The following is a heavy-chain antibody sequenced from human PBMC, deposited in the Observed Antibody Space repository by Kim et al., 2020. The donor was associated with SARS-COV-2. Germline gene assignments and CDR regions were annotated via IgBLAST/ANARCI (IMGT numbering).Heavy chain of an antibody. V-gene: IGHV3-33*05. CDR1: GFTFSSYG. CDR2: ISYDGSNK. D-gene: IGHD3-22*01. J-gene: IGHJ4*02. Sequence: GGSLRLSCAASGFTFSSYGMHWVRQAPGKGLEWVAVISYDGSNKYYADSVKGRFTISRDNSKNTLYLQMNSLRAEDTAVYYCARPAGYDSSGWYDYWGQG. CDR3: ARPAGYDSSGWYDY.